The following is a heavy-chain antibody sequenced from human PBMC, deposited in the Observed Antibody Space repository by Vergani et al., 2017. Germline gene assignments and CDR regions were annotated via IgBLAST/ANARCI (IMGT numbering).Heavy chain of an antibody. Sequence: EVQLVESGGGLVKPGGSLRLSCAASGFTFSSYSMNWVRQAPGKGLEWVSSISSSSSYIYYADSVKGRFTISRDNAKNSLYLQMNSLRAEDTAVYYCARDLFYYDSSGYYSGFFDYWGLGTLVTVSS. CDR3: ARDLFYYDSSGYYSGFFDY. V-gene: IGHV3-21*01. D-gene: IGHD3-22*01. CDR1: GFTFSSYS. J-gene: IGHJ4*02. CDR2: ISSSSSYI.